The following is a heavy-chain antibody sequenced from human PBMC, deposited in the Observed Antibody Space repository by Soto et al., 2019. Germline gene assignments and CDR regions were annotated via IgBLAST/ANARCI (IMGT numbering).Heavy chain of an antibody. CDR1: GYSFTGNS. CDR2: INPNNGGT. Sequence: QVHLVQSGAEVKKPGASVRVSCKASGYSFTGNSMHWVRQAPGQGLEWMGWINPNNGGTNYAQRFRGWVTTTRDTSVSTASMDLNRLKSDDTAVAYSVIQRSGVVYWGQGTLVTVSS. CDR3: VIQRSGVVY. V-gene: IGHV1-2*04. D-gene: IGHD2-15*01. J-gene: IGHJ4*02.